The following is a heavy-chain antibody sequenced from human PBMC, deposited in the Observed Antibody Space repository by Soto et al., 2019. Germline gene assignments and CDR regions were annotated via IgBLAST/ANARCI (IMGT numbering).Heavy chain of an antibody. J-gene: IGHJ6*02. D-gene: IGHD3-3*01. Sequence: SETLSLTCTFSCGSSISGDYYWSWIRQPPGKGLEWIGYIYYSGSTYYNPSLKSRVTISVDTSKNQFSLKLSSVTAADTAVYYCARDNILGILYGGMDVWGQGTTVTVS. CDR1: CGSSISGDYY. CDR3: ARDNILGILYGGMDV. V-gene: IGHV4-30-4*01. CDR2: IYYSGST.